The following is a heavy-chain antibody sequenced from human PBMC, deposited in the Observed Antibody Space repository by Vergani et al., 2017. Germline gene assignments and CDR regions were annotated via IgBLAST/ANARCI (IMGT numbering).Heavy chain of an antibody. Sequence: QLQLQESGPGLVKPSETLSLTCSVSGTSISNGSYYWAWIRQTPGKGLEWIASMYIGASSYYNPSLKSLVTMSVDTSKNQVSLKFTSVAAADTAVYYCAREGYSSSFFDYWGQGTLVTVSS. D-gene: IGHD6-6*01. J-gene: IGHJ4*02. V-gene: IGHV4-39*02. CDR1: GTSISNGSYY. CDR2: MYIGASS. CDR3: AREGYSSSFFDY.